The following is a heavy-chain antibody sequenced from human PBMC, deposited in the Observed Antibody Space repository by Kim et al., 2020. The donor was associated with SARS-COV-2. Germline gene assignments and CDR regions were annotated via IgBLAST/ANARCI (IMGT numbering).Heavy chain of an antibody. CDR1: GFTFSGYY. V-gene: IGHV1-2*06. Sequence: ASVKVSCKASGFTFSGYYIHWVRQAPGQGLEWMGRIKSDSGGTNFAQKFQGRVTMTRDTSISTAYMELSSLRSDDTAVYYCARDGGVTPFYYMDVWGKGTTVTVSS. CDR2: IKSDSGGT. CDR3: ARDGGVTPFYYMDV. D-gene: IGHD3-16*01. J-gene: IGHJ6*03.